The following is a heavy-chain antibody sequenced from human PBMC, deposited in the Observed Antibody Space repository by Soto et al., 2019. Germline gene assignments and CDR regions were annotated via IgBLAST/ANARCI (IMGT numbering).Heavy chain of an antibody. CDR3: TRGLKVTGTGADNYYYGMDI. CDR2: ISRSAINI. Sequence: EVQLVESGGGLVKPGGSLRLSCAASGFTFSSYTMNWVRQAPGRGLEWVSSISRSAINIYYADSVKGRFTISRDNANNSLYLQMNSLRAEDTALYYCTRGLKVTGTGADNYYYGMDIWGQGTTVSVSS. CDR1: GFTFSSYT. V-gene: IGHV3-21*02. J-gene: IGHJ6*02. D-gene: IGHD2-21*02.